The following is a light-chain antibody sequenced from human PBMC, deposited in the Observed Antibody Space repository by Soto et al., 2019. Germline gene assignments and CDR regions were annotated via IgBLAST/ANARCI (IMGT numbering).Light chain of an antibody. J-gene: IGLJ3*02. V-gene: IGLV2-14*01. Sequence: QSALTQPASVSGSPGQSITISCTGTSSDVGAYNYVSWYQQHPGEAPKLMIYEVSNRPSGVSNRLSGSKSGNTASLTISGLQAEDEADYYCSSYTSSSTLVFGGGTKVTVL. CDR3: SSYTSSSTLV. CDR1: SSDVGAYNY. CDR2: EVS.